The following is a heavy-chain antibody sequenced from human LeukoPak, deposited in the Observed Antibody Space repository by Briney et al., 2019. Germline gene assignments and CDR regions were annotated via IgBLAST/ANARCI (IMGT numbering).Heavy chain of an antibody. Sequence: ASVKVSCKASGYTFTSYGISWVRQAPGQGLEWMGWISAYSGNTNYAQKLQGRVTMTTDTSTSTAYMELRSLRSDDTAVYYCARAPNSSGWYAEYFQHWGQGTLVTVSS. V-gene: IGHV1-18*01. CDR3: ARAPNSSGWYAEYFQH. CDR2: ISAYSGNT. D-gene: IGHD6-19*01. J-gene: IGHJ1*01. CDR1: GYTFTSYG.